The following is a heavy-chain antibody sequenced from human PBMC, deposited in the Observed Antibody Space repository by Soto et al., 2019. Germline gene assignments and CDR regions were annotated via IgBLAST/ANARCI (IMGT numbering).Heavy chain of an antibody. CDR3: ARGPLSGKSSGWYYPEYFQH. V-gene: IGHV3-21*01. CDR2: ISSSSSYI. CDR1: GFTFSSYS. J-gene: IGHJ1*01. D-gene: IGHD6-19*01. Sequence: GGSLRLSCAASGFTFSSYSMNWVRQAPGKGLEWVSSISSSSSYIYYADSVKGRFTISRDNAKNSLYLQMNSLRAEDTAVYYCARGPLSGKSSGWYYPEYFQHWGQGTLVTVSS.